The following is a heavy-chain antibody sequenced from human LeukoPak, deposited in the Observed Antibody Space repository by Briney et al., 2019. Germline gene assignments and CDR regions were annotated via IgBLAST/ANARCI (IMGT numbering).Heavy chain of an antibody. V-gene: IGHV4-39*07. J-gene: IGHJ4*02. D-gene: IGHD5-24*01. CDR1: GGSISTSTYS. CDR2: IYYSGSI. Sequence: SETLSLTCTVSGGSISTSTYSWGWIRQPPEKGLEWIGSIYYSGSIYSNPSLKSRVSISVDTSKNQFSLKLSSVTAADTAVYYCASDLGRRDGYNWSDYWGQGTLVTVSS. CDR3: ASDLGRRDGYNWSDY.